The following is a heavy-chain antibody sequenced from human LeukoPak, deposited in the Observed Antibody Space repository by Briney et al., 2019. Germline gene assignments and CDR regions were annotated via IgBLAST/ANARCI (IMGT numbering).Heavy chain of an antibody. D-gene: IGHD3-22*01. CDR3: AHSYDTGGNYYSRFDY. Sequence: SGPTLVNPTQTLTLTFTFSGFSLTTSGVGVGWIRQPPGKALEWLALIYWNDHKPYSPALRSRLTVTKDTSKNQVVLTMTNMDPVDTATYYCAHSYDTGGNYYSRFDYWGQGTLVTVSS. J-gene: IGHJ4*02. CDR2: IYWNDHK. V-gene: IGHV2-5*01. CDR1: GFSLTTSGVG.